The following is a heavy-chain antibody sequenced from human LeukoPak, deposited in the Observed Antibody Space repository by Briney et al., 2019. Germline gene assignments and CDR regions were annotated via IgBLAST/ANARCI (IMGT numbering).Heavy chain of an antibody. D-gene: IGHD6-19*01. Sequence: VASVKVSCKASGYTFTSYYMHWVRQAPGQGLEWMGIINPSGGSTSYAQKFQGRVTMTRDTSTSTVYMELSSLGSEDTAVYYCARAVAVAGNLYYYGMDVWGQGTTVTVSS. CDR1: GYTFTSYY. J-gene: IGHJ6*02. V-gene: IGHV1-46*01. CDR2: INPSGGST. CDR3: ARAVAVAGNLYYYGMDV.